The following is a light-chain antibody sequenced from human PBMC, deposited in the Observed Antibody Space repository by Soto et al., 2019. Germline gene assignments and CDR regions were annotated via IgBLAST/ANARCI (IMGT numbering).Light chain of an antibody. CDR2: GAS. Sequence: EIVLTQSPGTLSLSPGERATLSCRASQSVSSSYLAWYQQKPGQALRLLIYGASSRATGIPDRFSGSGSGTDFNLTISRLEPEDFAVYYCQQYGSSPWTFGQGTKVEIK. CDR3: QQYGSSPWT. V-gene: IGKV3-20*01. J-gene: IGKJ1*01. CDR1: QSVSSSY.